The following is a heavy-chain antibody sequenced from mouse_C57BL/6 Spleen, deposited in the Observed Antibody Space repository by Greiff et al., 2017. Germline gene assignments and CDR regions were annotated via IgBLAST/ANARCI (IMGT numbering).Heavy chain of an antibody. V-gene: IGHV5-4*01. CDR1: GFTFSSYS. Sequence: EVQLVESGGGLVKPGASLKLSCAASGFTFSSYSMSWVRQTPEKRLEWVATISAGGSYTYYPDNVKGRFTISRDNATNNLYLQMSHLKSEDTAMYDCASLYDGNVYAMDDWGKGTSVTVSS. CDR2: ISAGGSYT. J-gene: IGHJ4*01. CDR3: ASLYDGNVYAMDD. D-gene: IGHD2-1*01.